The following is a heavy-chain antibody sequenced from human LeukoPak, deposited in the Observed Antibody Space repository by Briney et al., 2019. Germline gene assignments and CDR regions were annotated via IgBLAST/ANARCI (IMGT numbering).Heavy chain of an antibody. Sequence: PSETLSLTCTVSGYSISSGYYWGWIRQPPGKGLEWIGSIYHSGSTYYNPSLKSRVTISVDTSKNQFSLKLSSVTAADTAVYYCAGEYSSSWYEEYYFDYWGQGTLVTVSS. CDR1: GYSISSGYY. CDR2: IYHSGST. J-gene: IGHJ4*02. CDR3: AGEYSSSWYEEYYFDY. D-gene: IGHD6-13*01. V-gene: IGHV4-38-2*02.